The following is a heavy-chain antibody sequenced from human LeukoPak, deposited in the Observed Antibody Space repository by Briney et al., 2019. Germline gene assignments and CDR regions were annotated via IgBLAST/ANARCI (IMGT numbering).Heavy chain of an antibody. CDR2: ISSSSSYI. D-gene: IGHD3-9*01. CDR3: VKDHGWLLYS. Sequence: GGSLRLSCAASGFTFSSYSMNWVRQAPGKGLEWVSSISSSSSYIYYADSVKGRFTISRDNAKNSLYLQMNSLRADDTAVYYCVKDHGWLLYSWGQGTLVTVSS. J-gene: IGHJ4*02. CDR1: GFTFSSYS. V-gene: IGHV3-21*04.